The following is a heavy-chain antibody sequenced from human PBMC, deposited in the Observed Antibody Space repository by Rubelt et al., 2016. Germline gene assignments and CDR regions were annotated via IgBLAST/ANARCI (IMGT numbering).Heavy chain of an antibody. Sequence: EVQLVESGGGLVTPGGSLRLSCAASGFTFSTAWMSWVRRAPGTGLEWVGRIRSEIDGGTTDYPAPVKDRFTISRDDAKTTRYLQMNSLKVEDTAVYYCTRGGGAIGWGQGTLVAVS. CDR3: TRGGGAIG. V-gene: IGHV3-15*01. CDR2: IRSEIDGGTT. CDR1: GFTFSTAW. D-gene: IGHD2-21*01. J-gene: IGHJ4*02.